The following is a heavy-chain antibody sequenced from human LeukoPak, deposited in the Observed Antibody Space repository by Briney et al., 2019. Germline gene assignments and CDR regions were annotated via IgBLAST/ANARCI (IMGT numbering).Heavy chain of an antibody. CDR3: AKIPSGSGSFFDY. D-gene: IGHD3-10*01. Sequence: GGSLRLSCATSGFTFSSYAMSWVRQAPGKGLEWVSAISGSGGSTYYADSVKGRFTISRDNSKNTLYLQMNSRRAEDTAVYYCAKIPSGSGSFFDYWGQGTLVTVSS. CDR2: ISGSGGST. CDR1: GFTFSSYA. V-gene: IGHV3-23*01. J-gene: IGHJ4*02.